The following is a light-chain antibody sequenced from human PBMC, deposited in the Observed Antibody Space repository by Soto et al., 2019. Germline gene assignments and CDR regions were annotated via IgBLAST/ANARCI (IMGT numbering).Light chain of an antibody. CDR3: QQSTNNQWT. V-gene: IGKV1-5*03. Sequence: DIQMTHSPSTLSASVGDRVTSTCRAIQSISSWLAWSQQHPGKATNLLIYGASSLESGVPSRFSGSGSGTEFTLTISSLQPDDFATYYFQQSTNNQWTSGQGNQVEIK. CDR2: GAS. CDR1: QSISSW. J-gene: IGKJ1*01.